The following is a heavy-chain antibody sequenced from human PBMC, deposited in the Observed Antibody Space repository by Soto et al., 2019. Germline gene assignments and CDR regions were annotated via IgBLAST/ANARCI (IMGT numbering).Heavy chain of an antibody. V-gene: IGHV4-59*01. D-gene: IGHD3-3*01. Sequence: SETLSLTCTVSGGSISSYYWSWIRQPPGKGLEWIGYIYYSGSTNYNPSLKSRVTISVDTSKNQFSLKLSSVTAADTAVYYCARIRTLNYDFWSGYPYHYYGMDVWGQGTTVTVSS. CDR3: ARIRTLNYDFWSGYPYHYYGMDV. CDR1: GGSISSYY. CDR2: IYYSGST. J-gene: IGHJ6*02.